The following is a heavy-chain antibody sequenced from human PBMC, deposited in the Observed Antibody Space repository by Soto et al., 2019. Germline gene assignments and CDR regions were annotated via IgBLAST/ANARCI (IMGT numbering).Heavy chain of an antibody. CDR1: GGSISSYY. CDR2: IYYSGST. CDR3: ARFLDRDGYKLYYFDY. J-gene: IGHJ4*02. V-gene: IGHV4-59*01. Sequence: QVQLQESGPGLVKPSETLSLTCTVSGGSISSYYWSWIRQPPGKGLEWIGYIYYSGSTNYNPSLKSRVTISVDTSKNQFSLKLSSVTAADTAVYYCARFLDRDGYKLYYFDYWGQGTLVTVSS. D-gene: IGHD5-12*01.